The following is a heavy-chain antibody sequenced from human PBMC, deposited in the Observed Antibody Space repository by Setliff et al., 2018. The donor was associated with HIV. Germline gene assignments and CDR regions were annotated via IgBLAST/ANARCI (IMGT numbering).Heavy chain of an antibody. Sequence: SVKVSCKASGDTFNSHAISWVRQAPGQGLEWMGGIIPIFGTPNYAQKFKGRLTITADGSTSTVYMELSSLRSEDTAVYYCARDSRDIVVVIAPEPEPYYYYGMDVWGEGTTVTVSS. CDR3: ARDSRDIVVVIAPEPEPYYYYGMDV. CDR2: IIPIFGTP. J-gene: IGHJ6*04. D-gene: IGHD2-15*01. CDR1: GDTFNSHA. V-gene: IGHV1-69*13.